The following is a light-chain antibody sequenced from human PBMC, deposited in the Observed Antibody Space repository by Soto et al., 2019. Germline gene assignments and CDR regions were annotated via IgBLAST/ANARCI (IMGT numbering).Light chain of an antibody. CDR3: ATWDTSLSAVV. CDR1: SSNIENNY. J-gene: IGLJ7*01. CDR2: DNN. Sequence: QSVLTQPPSVSAAPGQKVTISCSGSSSNIENNYVSWYQKLPGTAPKLLIYDNNKRPSGIPDRVSGSTSGTSATLGITGLQTGDEADYYCATWDTSLSAVVFGGGTQLTVL. V-gene: IGLV1-51*01.